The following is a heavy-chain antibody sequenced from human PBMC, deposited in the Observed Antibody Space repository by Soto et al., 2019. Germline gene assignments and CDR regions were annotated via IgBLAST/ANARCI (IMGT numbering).Heavy chain of an antibody. CDR2: INPNSGGT. CDR1: GYTFTGYY. J-gene: IGHJ4*02. Sequence: QVQLVQSGAEVKKPGASVKVSSKASGYTFTGYYMHWVRQVPGQGLEWMGWINPNSGGTNYAQKFQGWVTMTRDTSISTAYMELSRLRSDDTAVYYCARSPGGLAARSEGPDFDYWGQGTLVTVSS. V-gene: IGHV1-2*04. D-gene: IGHD6-6*01. CDR3: ARSPGGLAARSEGPDFDY.